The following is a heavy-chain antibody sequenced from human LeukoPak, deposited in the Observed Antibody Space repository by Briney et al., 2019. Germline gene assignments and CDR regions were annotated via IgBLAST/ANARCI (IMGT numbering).Heavy chain of an antibody. J-gene: IGHJ4*02. CDR1: GGSISSGGYS. V-gene: IGHV4-30-2*01. CDR3: ARDGGYGHYDY. D-gene: IGHD5-18*01. Sequence: PSQTLSLTCAVSGGSISSGGYSWNWIRQPPGKGLEWIGYIYHSGRTFYNPSLKSRVTISVDTSKNQISLEVTSVTAADTAVYYCARDGGYGHYDYWGRGTLVTVSS. CDR2: IYHSGRT.